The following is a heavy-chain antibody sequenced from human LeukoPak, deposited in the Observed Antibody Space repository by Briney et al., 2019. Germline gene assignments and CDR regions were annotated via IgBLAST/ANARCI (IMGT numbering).Heavy chain of an antibody. CDR2: INPNSGAP. V-gene: IGHV1-2*06. J-gene: IGHJ6*03. CDR1: GYTFTDSY. D-gene: IGHD2-8*01. Sequence: ASVKVSCKASGYTFTDSYIHWVRQAPGQGLEWMGRINPNSGAPNYPQNFQGRVTMTRDTSISTAYMEMSSLTSDDTAVYYCARSAGHCNNGVCFTDYYIDVWGTGTTVTVSS. CDR3: ARSAGHCNNGVCFTDYYIDV.